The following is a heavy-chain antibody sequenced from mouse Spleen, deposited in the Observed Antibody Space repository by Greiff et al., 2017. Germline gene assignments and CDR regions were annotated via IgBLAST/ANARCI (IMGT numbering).Heavy chain of an antibody. Sequence: EVKLMESGAELVKPGASVKLSCTASGFNIKDTYMHWVKQRPEQGLEWIGRIDPANGNTKYDPKFQGKATITADTSSNTAYLQLSSLTSEDTAVYYCARDYYGSSQFAYWGQGTLVTVSA. CDR2: IDPANGNT. J-gene: IGHJ3*01. D-gene: IGHD1-1*01. V-gene: IGHV14-3*02. CDR1: GFNIKDTY. CDR3: ARDYYGSSQFAY.